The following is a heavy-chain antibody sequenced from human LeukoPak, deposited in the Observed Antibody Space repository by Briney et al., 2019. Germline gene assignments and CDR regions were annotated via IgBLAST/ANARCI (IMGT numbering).Heavy chain of an antibody. CDR3: ARDLLAGTGGDY. CDR1: GFIFSTYA. D-gene: IGHD6-19*01. V-gene: IGHV3-30*04. Sequence: GSLRLSCAASGFIFSTYALQWVRQAPGEGLEWLAVISYDGSNKYYADSVKGRFTISRDNSKNRLYLQMNSLRADDTAVYYCARDLLAGTGGDYWGQGTLVTVSS. J-gene: IGHJ4*02. CDR2: ISYDGSNK.